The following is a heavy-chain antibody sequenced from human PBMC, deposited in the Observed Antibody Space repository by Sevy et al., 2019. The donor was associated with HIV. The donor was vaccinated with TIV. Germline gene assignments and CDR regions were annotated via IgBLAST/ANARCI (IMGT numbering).Heavy chain of an antibody. Sequence: GGSRRPSCAAAGLTLRDAWMTWVRQGPEKGLEWGGRIKSKTDGETTDYATPVKGRFTISRDDSKNTLYLQMNSLKTEDTALYSCINNRGFCTNGVCGEYFDYWGQGTLVTVSS. CDR1: GLTLRDAW. CDR2: IKSKTDGETT. D-gene: IGHD2-8*01. CDR3: INNRGFCTNGVCGEYFDY. V-gene: IGHV3-15*01. J-gene: IGHJ4*02.